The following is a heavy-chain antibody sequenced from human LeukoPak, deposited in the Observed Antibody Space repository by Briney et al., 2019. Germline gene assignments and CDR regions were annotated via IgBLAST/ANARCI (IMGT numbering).Heavy chain of an antibody. CDR2: IWYDGSNK. CDR1: GFTFSSYG. J-gene: IGHJ1*01. D-gene: IGHD6-19*01. CDR3: ATQGYSSGWYEGYFQH. Sequence: GGSLRLSCAASGFTFSSYGMHWVRQAPGKGLEWVAIIWYDGSNKYYADSVKGRFTISRDNAKNSLYLQMNSLRAEDTAVYYCATQGYSSGWYEGYFQHWGQGTLVTVSS. V-gene: IGHV3-33*03.